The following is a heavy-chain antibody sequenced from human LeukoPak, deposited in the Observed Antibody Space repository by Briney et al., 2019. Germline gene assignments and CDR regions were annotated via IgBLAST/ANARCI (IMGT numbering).Heavy chain of an antibody. J-gene: IGHJ4*02. CDR1: GYTFTSYY. CDR2: INPSGGST. Sequence: ASVKVPCKASGYTFTSYYMHWVRQAPGQGLEWMGIINPSGGSTSYAQKFQGRVTMTRDTSTNTAYMELRSLRFEDTAIYYCTRVWGSIDYWGQGTLVTVSS. V-gene: IGHV1-46*01. D-gene: IGHD7-27*01. CDR3: TRVWGSIDY.